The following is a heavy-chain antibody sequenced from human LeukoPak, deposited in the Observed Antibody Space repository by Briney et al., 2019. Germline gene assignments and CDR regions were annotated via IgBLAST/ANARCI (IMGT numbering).Heavy chain of an antibody. Sequence: GGSLRLSCAASGFTFSSYSMNWVRQAPGKGLEWVSSISSGSSYIYYADSVKGRFTISRDNAKNSLYLQMNSLRAEDTAVYYCARANYDFWSGSDYWGQGTLVTVSS. V-gene: IGHV3-21*01. CDR2: ISSGSSYI. D-gene: IGHD3-3*01. J-gene: IGHJ4*02. CDR1: GFTFSSYS. CDR3: ARANYDFWSGSDY.